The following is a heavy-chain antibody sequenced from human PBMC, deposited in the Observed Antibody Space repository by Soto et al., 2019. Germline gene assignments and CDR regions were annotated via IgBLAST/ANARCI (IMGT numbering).Heavy chain of an antibody. CDR2: IYYSGRT. D-gene: IGHD2-15*01. CDR1: GCSISSYY. V-gene: IGHV4-59*01. CDR3: ARDLDAYCGGGSCYGY. Sequence: SETLSLTCTVPGCSISSYYWSWIRQPPGKGLEWIGYIYYSGRTNYNPSLKSRVTISVDTSKNQFSLKLSSVTAADTAVYYCARDLDAYCGGGSCYGYWGQGTLVTVSS. J-gene: IGHJ4*02.